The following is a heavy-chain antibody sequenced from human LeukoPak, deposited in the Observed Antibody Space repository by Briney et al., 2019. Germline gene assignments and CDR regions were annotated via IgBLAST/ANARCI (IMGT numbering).Heavy chain of an antibody. CDR2: ISSSGSTI. CDR3: ARDVAAAGFFHYYYYMDV. CDR1: GFTFSDYY. D-gene: IGHD6-13*01. Sequence: GGSLRLSCAASGFTFSDYYMSWIRQAPGKGLEWVSYISSSGSTIYYADSVKGRFTISRDNAKNSLYLQMNSLRAEDTAVYYRARDVAAAGFFHYYYYMDVWGKGTTVTVSS. V-gene: IGHV3-11*04. J-gene: IGHJ6*03.